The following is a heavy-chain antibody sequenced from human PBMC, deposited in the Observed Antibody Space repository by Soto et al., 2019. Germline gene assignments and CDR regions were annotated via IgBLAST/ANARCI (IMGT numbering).Heavy chain of an antibody. CDR1: GYTFTGHY. Sequence: QVQLVQSGAEVKKPGASVKVSCKASGYTFTGHYMHWVRQAPGQGLEWMGWINPNSGDTNYAQKLQGWVTMTRDTSISTAYMELSRLRSDDTAVYYCARVTIYGLLFDFWGQGTLVTVSS. V-gene: IGHV1-2*04. J-gene: IGHJ4*02. D-gene: IGHD4-17*01. CDR3: ARVTIYGLLFDF. CDR2: INPNSGDT.